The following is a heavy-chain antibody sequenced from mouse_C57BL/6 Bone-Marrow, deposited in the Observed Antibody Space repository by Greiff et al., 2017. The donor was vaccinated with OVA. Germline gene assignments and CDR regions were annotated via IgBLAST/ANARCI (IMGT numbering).Heavy chain of an antibody. V-gene: IGHV1-26*01. J-gene: IGHJ1*03. CDR1: GYTFTDYY. Sequence: EVQLQQSGPELVKPGASVKISCKASGYTFTDYYMNWVKQSHGKSLEWIGDINPNNGGTSYNQKFKGKATLTVDKSSSTAYMELRSLTSEDSAVYCCARDYYGSSWYFDDWARGTTVTVSS. D-gene: IGHD1-1*01. CDR2: INPNNGGT. CDR3: ARDYYGSSWYFDD.